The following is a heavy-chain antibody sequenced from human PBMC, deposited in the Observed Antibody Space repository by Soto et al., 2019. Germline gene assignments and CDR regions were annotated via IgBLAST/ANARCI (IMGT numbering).Heavy chain of an antibody. J-gene: IGHJ4*02. CDR2: IYYSGTT. V-gene: IGHV4-59*01. Sequence: PSETLSLTCTFSGVSISSYYWSWIRQPPGKGLEWIAYIYYSGTTSYNPSLKSRVTISVDTSKNQFSLKVSSVTAADTAVYYCARLVDRNWYPFFFDYWGQGTQVTVSS. CDR3: ARLVDRNWYPFFFDY. CDR1: GVSISSYY. D-gene: IGHD1-1*01.